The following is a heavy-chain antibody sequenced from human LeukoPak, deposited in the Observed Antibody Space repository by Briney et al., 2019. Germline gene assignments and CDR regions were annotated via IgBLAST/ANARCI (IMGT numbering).Heavy chain of an antibody. V-gene: IGHV4-4*07. CDR2: IYTSGTI. CDR3: ARTRYYYNSRSYGAPYYFDY. D-gene: IGHD3-10*01. J-gene: IGHJ4*02. Sequence: SETLSLTCTVSGGSISSYYWSWIRQPAGTALDWIGRIYTSGTITYNPSLKSRVTISVDTSKNQFSLKLSSVTAADTAVYYCARTRYYYNSRSYGAPYYFDYWGQGTLVTVSS. CDR1: GGSISSYY.